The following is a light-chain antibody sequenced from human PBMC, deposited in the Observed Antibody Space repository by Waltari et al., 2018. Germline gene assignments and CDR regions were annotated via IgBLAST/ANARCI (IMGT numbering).Light chain of an antibody. Sequence: EIVLTQSPGTLSLSPGERVTLSCRASQSLSSDYLAWYQQKPGQAPRLLIYGASTRHTGFPDRFSGGGSGTDFTLTISRREPEDFAVYCCQQYGTSPPPFGQGPSWRSN. CDR2: GAS. CDR3: QQYGTSPPP. CDR1: QSLSSDY. V-gene: IGKV3-20*01. J-gene: IGKJ2*01.